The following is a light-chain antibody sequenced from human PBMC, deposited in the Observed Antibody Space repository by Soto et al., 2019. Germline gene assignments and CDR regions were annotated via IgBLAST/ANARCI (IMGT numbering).Light chain of an antibody. CDR3: QKYNRTPRT. V-gene: IGKV1-27*01. CDR2: EAS. CDR1: QDISGH. J-gene: IGKJ1*01. Sequence: DIQVTQSPSSLSASVGDRVTITCRASQDISGHLAWYQQKQGKVPKLLIYEASTLQSRVPSRFSASGSGTDFTLTISSLQPEDVATYYWQKYNRTPRTFGQGTKVEL.